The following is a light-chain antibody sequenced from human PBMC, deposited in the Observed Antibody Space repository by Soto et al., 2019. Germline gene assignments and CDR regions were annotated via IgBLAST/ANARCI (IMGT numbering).Light chain of an antibody. V-gene: IGKV3-20*01. CDR2: GAT. J-gene: IGKJ3*01. Sequence: IVLTQSPGTLSLSPGERATLSCKSSQRVSRSNIGWYQQKPGQAPSLLIYGATKRTTGVPDRFSGSGSDTEFTLTISRLEPEDFAVYYCQHYGTSHFTFGPGTKVDIK. CDR1: QRVSRSN. CDR3: QHYGTSHFT.